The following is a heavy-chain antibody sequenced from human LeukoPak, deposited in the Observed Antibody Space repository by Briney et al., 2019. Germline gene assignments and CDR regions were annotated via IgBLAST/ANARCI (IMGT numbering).Heavy chain of an antibody. J-gene: IGHJ4*02. CDR1: GFTFSTYG. V-gene: IGHV3-30*02. D-gene: IGHD3-22*01. CDR3: ARRGYHDSSGYDY. CDR2: IRYDGRNK. Sequence: GGSLRLSCAASGFTFSTYGMHWVRQAPGKGLEWVAFIRYDGRNKYYADSVKGRFTISRDNAKNSVFLQMNNLRVEDTAIYYCARRGYHDSSGYDYWGQGTPVTVSS.